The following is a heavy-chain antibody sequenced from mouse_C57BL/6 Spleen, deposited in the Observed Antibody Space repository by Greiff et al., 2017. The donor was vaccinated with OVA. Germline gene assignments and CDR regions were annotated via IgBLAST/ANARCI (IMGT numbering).Heavy chain of an antibody. Sequence: VQLQQSGTVLARPGASVKMSCKTSGYTFTSYWMHWVKQRPGQGLEWIGAIYPGNSYTSYNQKFKGKAKLTAVTSASTAYMELSSLTNEDSAVYYCTRNYYGSSSAWFAYWGQGTLVTVSA. CDR1: GYTFTSYW. V-gene: IGHV1-5*01. CDR2: IYPGNSYT. J-gene: IGHJ3*01. D-gene: IGHD1-1*01. CDR3: TRNYYGSSSAWFAY.